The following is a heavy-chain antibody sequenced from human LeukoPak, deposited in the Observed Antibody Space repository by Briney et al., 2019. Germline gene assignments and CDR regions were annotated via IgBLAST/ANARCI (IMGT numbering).Heavy chain of an antibody. CDR1: GGSISSYY. Sequence: PSETLSLTCTVSGGSISSYYWSWIRQPPGKGLEWIGYIYYSGSTNYNPSLKSRVTISVDTSKNQFSLKLSFVTAADTAVYYCARVGSSGWYEADYWGQGTLVTVSS. D-gene: IGHD6-19*01. CDR2: IYYSGST. J-gene: IGHJ4*02. V-gene: IGHV4-59*01. CDR3: ARVGSSGWYEADY.